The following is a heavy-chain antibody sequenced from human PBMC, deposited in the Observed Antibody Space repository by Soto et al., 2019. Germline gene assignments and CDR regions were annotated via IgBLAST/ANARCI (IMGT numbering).Heavy chain of an antibody. CDR1: GDSICTGDCY. J-gene: IGHJ4*02. D-gene: IGHD3-22*01. Sequence: SETLSLTCTVSGDSICTGDCYWSWIRQPPGKGLEWIGYIYYCGSTYYNPSLKSRVTISVDTSKNQFSLKLSSVTAADTAVYYCARDRDFYDSSGYYDYWGQGTLVTVSS. CDR2: IYYCGST. CDR3: ARDRDFYDSSGYYDY. V-gene: IGHV4-30-4*01.